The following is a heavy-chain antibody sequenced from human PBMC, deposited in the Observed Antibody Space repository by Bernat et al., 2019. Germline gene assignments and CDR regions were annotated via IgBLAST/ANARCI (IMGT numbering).Heavy chain of an antibody. D-gene: IGHD6-6*01. V-gene: IGHV1-3*04. CDR1: GYTFTSYA. CDR2: INTGNGNT. J-gene: IGHJ5*02. Sequence: QVQLVQSGAEEKKPGASVKVSCKASGYTFTSYAMHWVRQAPGQRLEWMGWINTGNGNTKYSQKFQGRVTITRDTSASTAYMELSSLRSEDTAVYYCARARIAAKFDPWGQGTLVTVSS. CDR3: ARARIAAKFDP.